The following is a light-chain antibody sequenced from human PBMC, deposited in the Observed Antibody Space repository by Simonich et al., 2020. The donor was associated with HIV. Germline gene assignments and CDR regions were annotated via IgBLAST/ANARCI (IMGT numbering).Light chain of an antibody. J-gene: IGLJ3*02. CDR3: QSTDSSGTLWV. V-gene: IGLV3-25*03. Sequence: SYELTQPPSVSVSPGQTARITCSGDAFPKQYVYWYQQKPGQAPVLVIYKDSERPSGIPERFSGASSGTTVTLTITRVQADDEADYYCQSTDSSGTLWVFGGGTKLTVL. CDR1: AFPKQY. CDR2: KDS.